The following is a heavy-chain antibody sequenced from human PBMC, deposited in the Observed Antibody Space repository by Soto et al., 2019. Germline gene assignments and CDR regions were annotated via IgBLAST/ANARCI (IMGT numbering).Heavy chain of an antibody. CDR3: VRDNRYYGSDY. J-gene: IGHJ4*02. V-gene: IGHV4-61*01. Sequence: SETLSLTCTVSGGSVSSGSYYWTWNRQAPGKGLEWIGYISKSGTTNYNPSLKSRVTMSVDTSKNQFSLKLSSVTAADTAVYYCVRDNRYYGSDYRGQGALVTV. CDR2: ISKSGTT. D-gene: IGHD3-10*01. CDR1: GGSVSSGSYY.